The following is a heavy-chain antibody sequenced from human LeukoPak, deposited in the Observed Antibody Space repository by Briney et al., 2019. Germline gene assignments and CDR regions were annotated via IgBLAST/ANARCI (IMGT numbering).Heavy chain of an antibody. V-gene: IGHV3-23*01. Sequence: GGSLRLSCAASGFTFSSYAMSWVRQAPGKGLEWVSAIGGSGGSTYYADSVKGRFTISRDNSKNTLYLQMNSLRAEDTAVYYCAKAATNRPGTSHFDYWGQGTLVTVSS. J-gene: IGHJ4*02. CDR3: AKAATNRPGTSHFDY. D-gene: IGHD2-2*01. CDR1: GFTFSSYA. CDR2: IGGSGGST.